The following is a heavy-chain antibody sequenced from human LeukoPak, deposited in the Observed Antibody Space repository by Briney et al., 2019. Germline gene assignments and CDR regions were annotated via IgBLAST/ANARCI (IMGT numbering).Heavy chain of an antibody. V-gene: IGHV1-18*04. CDR3: ARVGITAAFFDY. CDR1: GYTFINYG. J-gene: IGHJ4*02. Sequence: ASVTVSFTASGYTFINYGISWVRQAPGQGLEWMGWISGYNGNTKYAQKLQGRVTMTTDTPTSTAYMELRSLRSDDTAIYYCARVGITAAFFDYWGQGTLVTVSS. D-gene: IGHD6-13*01. CDR2: ISGYNGNT.